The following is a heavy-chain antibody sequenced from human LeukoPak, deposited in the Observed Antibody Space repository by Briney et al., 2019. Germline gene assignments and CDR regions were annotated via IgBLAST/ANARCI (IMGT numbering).Heavy chain of an antibody. J-gene: IGHJ3*02. V-gene: IGHV1-46*01. D-gene: IGHD5-24*01. Sequence: GASVKVSCKAFGYTFTAYYIHWVRQAPGQGLEWMGLINPGGGNTNYAQNFQGRVTMTRDTSASTVYMELSSLRSEDTAIYYCARIRDGYNDAYDIWGQGTVVTVPS. CDR3: ARIRDGYNDAYDI. CDR1: GYTFTAYY. CDR2: INPGGGNT.